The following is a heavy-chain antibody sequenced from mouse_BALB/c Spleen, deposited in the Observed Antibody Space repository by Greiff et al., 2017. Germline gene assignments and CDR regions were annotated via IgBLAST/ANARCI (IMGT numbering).Heavy chain of an antibody. D-gene: IGHD2-1*01. CDR2: IYPGDGDT. J-gene: IGHJ4*01. V-gene: IGHV1-82*01. CDR3: ARERGNGNYDYAMDY. CDR1: GYAFSSSW. Sequence: QVQLKQSGPELVKPGASVKISCKASGYAFSSSWMNWVKQRPGQGLEWIGRIYPGDGDTNYNGKFKGKATLTADKSSSTAYMQLSSLTSVDSAVYFCARERGNGNYDYAMDYWGQGTSVTVSS.